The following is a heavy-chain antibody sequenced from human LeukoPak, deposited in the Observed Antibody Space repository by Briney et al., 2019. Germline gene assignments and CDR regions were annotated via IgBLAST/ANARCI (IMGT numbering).Heavy chain of an antibody. V-gene: IGHV3-23*01. Sequence: GGSLRLSCAASGFTFSSYWMSWVRQAPGKGLEWVSTIIASSGSTFYADSVKGRFTISKDTSKNTLYLHMSSLRADDTAVYYCAKGGYDYVEVAYFDHWGQGTLVTVSS. CDR3: AKGGYDYVEVAYFDH. J-gene: IGHJ4*02. CDR1: GFTFSSYW. D-gene: IGHD5-12*01. CDR2: IIASSGST.